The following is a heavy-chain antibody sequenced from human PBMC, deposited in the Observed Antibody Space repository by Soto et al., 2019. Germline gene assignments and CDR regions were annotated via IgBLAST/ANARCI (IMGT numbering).Heavy chain of an antibody. V-gene: IGHV3-30*18. CDR1: GFSFSSYG. CDR3: AKDVYSSTWGYFHH. Sequence: QVQLVESGGGVAQPGRSLRLSCAASGFSFSSYGMHWVRQAPGNGLEWVTLISYDGSDKYYADSVKGRFTISRDNSKNTLYLHMNSLRAEDTAVYYCAKDVYSSTWGYFHHWGQGTLVTVSS. D-gene: IGHD6-13*01. J-gene: IGHJ1*01. CDR2: ISYDGSDK.